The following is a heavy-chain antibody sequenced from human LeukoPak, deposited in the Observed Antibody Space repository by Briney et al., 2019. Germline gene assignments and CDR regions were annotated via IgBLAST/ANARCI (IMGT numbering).Heavy chain of an antibody. J-gene: IGHJ3*02. CDR2: IIPIFGTA. D-gene: IGHD3-3*01. Sequence: SVKVSCKASGGTFSSYAISWVRQAPGQGLEWMGGIIPIFGTANYAQKFQGRVTITADESTSTAYMELSSLRSEDTAVYYCARDPKSIFGDAFDIWGQGTMVTVSS. V-gene: IGHV1-69*13. CDR3: ARDPKSIFGDAFDI. CDR1: GGTFSSYA.